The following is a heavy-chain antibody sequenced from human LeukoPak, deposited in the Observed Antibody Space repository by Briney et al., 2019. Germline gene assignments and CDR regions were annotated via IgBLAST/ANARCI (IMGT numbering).Heavy chain of an antibody. V-gene: IGHV3-30*02. CDR1: GFTFSSYS. D-gene: IGHD2-2*01. Sequence: PGGSLRLSCAASGFTFSSYSMHWVRQAPGKGLEWVTFIQYDGNNKYYADSVKGRFTISRGNSKNTLYLQMSSLRAEDTAVYYCAKDGYCSSTSCGFFHYWGQGTLVTVSS. CDR3: AKDGYCSSTSCGFFHY. J-gene: IGHJ4*02. CDR2: IQYDGNNK.